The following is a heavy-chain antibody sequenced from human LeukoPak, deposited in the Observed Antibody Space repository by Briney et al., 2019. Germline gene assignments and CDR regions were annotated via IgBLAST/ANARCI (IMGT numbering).Heavy chain of an antibody. CDR1: GFTFSSYW. CDR2: IWYDGSNK. D-gene: IGHD2-2*02. CDR3: ARVNTYYYYYYMDV. V-gene: IGHV3-33*08. Sequence: GGSLRLSCAASGFTFSSYWMSWVRQAPGKGLEWVAVIWYDGSNKYYADSVKGRFTISRDNSKNTLYLQMNSLRAEDTAVYYCARVNTYYYYYYMDVWGKGTTVTVSS. J-gene: IGHJ6*03.